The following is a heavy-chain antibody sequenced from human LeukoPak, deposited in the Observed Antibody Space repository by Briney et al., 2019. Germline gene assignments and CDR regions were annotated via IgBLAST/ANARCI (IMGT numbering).Heavy chain of an antibody. CDR1: GGSISSGSYY. CDR3: ARVGGYSGYAVI. CDR2: IYYSGST. J-gene: IGHJ4*02. V-gene: IGHV4-61*10. D-gene: IGHD5-12*01. Sequence: PSQTLSLTCTVSGGSISSGSYYWSWIRQPAGKGLEWIGYIYYSGSTNYSPSLKSRVTISVDTSKNQFSLKLSSVTAADTAVYYCARVGGYSGYAVIWGQGTLVTVSS.